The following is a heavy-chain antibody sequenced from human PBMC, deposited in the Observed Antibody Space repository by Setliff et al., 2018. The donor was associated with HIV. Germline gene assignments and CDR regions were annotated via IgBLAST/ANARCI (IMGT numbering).Heavy chain of an antibody. CDR3: ARDAGLRLGDLSFRQSNYFEY. CDR2: ISAYNGNT. D-gene: IGHD3-16*02. CDR1: GYTFTSYG. Sequence: ASVKVSCKASGYTFTSYGISWVRQAPGQGLEWMGWISAYNGNTNYAQKLQGRVTMTRDTSISTAYMELNNLKFEDTAVYYCARDAGLRLGDLSFRQSNYFEYWGQGAQVTVSS. V-gene: IGHV1-18*01. J-gene: IGHJ4*02.